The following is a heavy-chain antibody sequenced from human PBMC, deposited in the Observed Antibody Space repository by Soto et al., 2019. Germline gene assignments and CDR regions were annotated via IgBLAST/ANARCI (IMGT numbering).Heavy chain of an antibody. D-gene: IGHD3-3*01. V-gene: IGHV3-23*01. Sequence: GGSLRLSCAASGFTFSSYAMSWVRQAPGKGLEWVSAISGSGGSTYYADSVKGRFTISRDNSKNTLYLQMNSLRAEDTAVYYCAKEGVAYYDFWSGYYPRGYYYGMDVWGQGTTVTVS. CDR2: ISGSGGST. CDR3: AKEGVAYYDFWSGYYPRGYYYGMDV. CDR1: GFTFSSYA. J-gene: IGHJ6*02.